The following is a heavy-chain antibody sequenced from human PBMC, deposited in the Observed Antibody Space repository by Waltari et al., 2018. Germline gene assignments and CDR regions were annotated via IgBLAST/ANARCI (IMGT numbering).Heavy chain of an antibody. D-gene: IGHD6-13*01. J-gene: IGHJ4*02. V-gene: IGHV3-7*01. Sequence: EVQLVESGGGLVQPGGSLRLSCATSGFRFSDSWMSWVRQAPGKGLEWLANIRYDGVVKDIVDSVKGRFTVSRDNAENSLFLHMNSLRVEDTAVYYCARENYNGAAGDYWGQGTLVTVSS. CDR3: ARENYNGAAGDY. CDR1: GFRFSDSW. CDR2: IRYDGVVK.